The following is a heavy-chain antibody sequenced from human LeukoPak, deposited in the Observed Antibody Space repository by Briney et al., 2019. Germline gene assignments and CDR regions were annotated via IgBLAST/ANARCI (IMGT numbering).Heavy chain of an antibody. CDR3: ARDGDYYDSSGYDY. CDR1: GFTFSSYS. V-gene: IGHV3-21*01. Sequence: GGSLRLSCAASGFTFSSYSMNWVRLAPGKGLEWVSSISSSSSYIYYADSVKGRFTISRDNAKNSLYLQMNSLRAEDTAVYYCARDGDYYDSSGYDYWGQGTLVTVSS. CDR2: ISSSSSYI. J-gene: IGHJ4*02. D-gene: IGHD3-22*01.